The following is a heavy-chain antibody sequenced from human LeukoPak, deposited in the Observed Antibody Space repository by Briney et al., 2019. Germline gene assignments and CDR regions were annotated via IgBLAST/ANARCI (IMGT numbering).Heavy chain of an antibody. D-gene: IGHD3-10*01. V-gene: IGHV3-74*01. Sequence: GGSLRLSCAASGFTFSNYWMHWVRQAPGKGLVWVSRINTDGSSTTYADPVKGRFTISRDNAKNTLYLQMNSLRAEDTAVYYCARTVPGYFFDYWGQGTLVTVSS. CDR3: ARTVPGYFFDY. J-gene: IGHJ4*02. CDR1: GFTFSNYW. CDR2: INTDGSST.